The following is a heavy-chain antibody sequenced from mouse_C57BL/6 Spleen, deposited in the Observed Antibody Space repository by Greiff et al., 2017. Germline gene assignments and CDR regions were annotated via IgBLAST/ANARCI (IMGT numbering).Heavy chain of an antibody. J-gene: IGHJ3*01. V-gene: IGHV5-16*01. Sequence: EVKLVESEGGLVQPGSSMKLSCTASGFTFSDYYMAWVRQVPEKGLEWVANINYDGSCTYYLDSLKSRFIISRDNAKNILYLQMSSLKAEDTATYYCARGGGSSFPFAYWGQGTLVTVSA. CDR1: GFTFSDYY. CDR3: ARGGGSSFPFAY. D-gene: IGHD1-1*01. CDR2: INYDGSCT.